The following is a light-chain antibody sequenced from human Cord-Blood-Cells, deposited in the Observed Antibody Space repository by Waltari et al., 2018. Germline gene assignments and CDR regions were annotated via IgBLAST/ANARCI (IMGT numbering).Light chain of an antibody. Sequence: QSALTQPRSVSGSPGQSVTISCTGTSSDVGGYKYVTWYQQHPGKPPELMIYDVSKRPSGFPDRFSGSKSGNTASLTISGLQAEEEADYYCCSYAGSYVFGTGTKVTVL. V-gene: IGLV2-11*01. CDR2: DVS. CDR3: CSYAGSYV. CDR1: SSDVGGYKY. J-gene: IGLJ1*01.